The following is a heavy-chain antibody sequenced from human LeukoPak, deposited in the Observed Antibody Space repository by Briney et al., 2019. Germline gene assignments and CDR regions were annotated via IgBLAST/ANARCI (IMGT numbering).Heavy chain of an antibody. Sequence: SGTLSLTCAVSGDSITNNHYWTWVRQPPGRGLEWIADIFHSGIANYNPSLKSRVTISMDKSKNQFSLTLSSVTAADTAVYYCAGGGEAWELLGYWGQGTLVTVPS. V-gene: IGHV4-4*02. CDR2: IFHSGIA. CDR1: GDSITNNHY. J-gene: IGHJ4*02. D-gene: IGHD3-10*02. CDR3: AGGGEAWELLGY.